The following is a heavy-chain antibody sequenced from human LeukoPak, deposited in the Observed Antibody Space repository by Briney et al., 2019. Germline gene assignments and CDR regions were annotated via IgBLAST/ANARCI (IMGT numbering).Heavy chain of an antibody. CDR2: ISGSGGST. D-gene: IGHD3-9*01. V-gene: IGHV3-23*01. CDR1: GFTFSSYA. Sequence: GGSLRLSCAASGFTFSSYAMSWVRQAPGKGLEWVSGISGSGGSTDYADSVKGRFTVSKDNSKTTLYLQMNSLRAEDTAVYYCAKDRRVTYIFLGYAFDIWGQATIVTAS. CDR3: AKDRRVTYIFLGYAFDI. J-gene: IGHJ3*02.